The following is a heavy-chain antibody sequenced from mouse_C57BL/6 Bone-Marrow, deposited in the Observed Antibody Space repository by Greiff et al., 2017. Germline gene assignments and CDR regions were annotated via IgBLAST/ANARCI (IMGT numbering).Heavy chain of an antibody. CDR1: GYTFTSYW. CDR3: ARFGNYPSGFAY. Sequence: QVQLRQPGAELVMPGASVKLSCKASGYTFTSYWMHWVKQRPGQGLEWIGEIDPSDSYTNYNQKLKGKSTLTVDKSASTAYMQISSLTSEDSAVYYVARFGNYPSGFAYWGQGTLVTVSA. J-gene: IGHJ3*01. D-gene: IGHD2-1*01. CDR2: IDPSDSYT. V-gene: IGHV1-69*01.